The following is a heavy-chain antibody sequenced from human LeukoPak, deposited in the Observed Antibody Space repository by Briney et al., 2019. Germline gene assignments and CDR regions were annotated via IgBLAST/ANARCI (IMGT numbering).Heavy chain of an antibody. Sequence: ASVKVSRKASGYTFTGYYMHWVRQAPGQGLEWMGWINPNSGGTNYAQKFQGRVTMTRDTSISTAYMELSRLRSDDTAVYYCARGYCSSTSCYFRYWGQGTLVTVSS. V-gene: IGHV1-2*02. J-gene: IGHJ4*02. CDR2: INPNSGGT. D-gene: IGHD2-2*01. CDR1: GYTFTGYY. CDR3: ARGYCSSTSCYFRY.